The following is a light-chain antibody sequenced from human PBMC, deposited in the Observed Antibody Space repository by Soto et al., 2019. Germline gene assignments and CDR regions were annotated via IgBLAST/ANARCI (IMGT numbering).Light chain of an antibody. Sequence: QSALTQPASVSGSPGQSITISCTGTSSDVGGYNYVFWYQQRPGKAPKLMIYDVNNRPSGVSNRFSASKSGNTASLTISGLQAEDEADYYCSSYSSTTTLVFGGGTKVTVL. J-gene: IGLJ3*02. V-gene: IGLV2-14*01. CDR2: DVN. CDR1: SSDVGGYNY. CDR3: SSYSSTTTLV.